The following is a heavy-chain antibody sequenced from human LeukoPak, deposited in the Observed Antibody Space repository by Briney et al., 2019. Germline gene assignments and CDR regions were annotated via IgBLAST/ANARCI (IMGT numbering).Heavy chain of an antibody. CDR1: GYSFTSYW. CDR2: IYPGDSDT. V-gene: IGHV5-51*01. Sequence: GESLKVSCKGSGYSFTSYWIGWVRQMPGKGLEWMGIIYPGDSDTRYSPSFQGQVTISADKSISTAYLQWSSLKASDTAMYYCARRRYYYDSSGYYYALGYWGQGTLVTVSS. J-gene: IGHJ4*02. CDR3: ARRRYYYDSSGYYYALGY. D-gene: IGHD3-22*01.